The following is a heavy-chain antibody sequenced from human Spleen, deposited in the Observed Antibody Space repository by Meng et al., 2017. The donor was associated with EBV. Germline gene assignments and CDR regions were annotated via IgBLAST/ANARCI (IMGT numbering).Heavy chain of an antibody. J-gene: IGHJ4*02. Sequence: QVQLLHCGDEVKKPGASWNVSSKASGYTFRGDAMHWLRQAPGQRPEWIGWINTANGNTKYSQKFQGRVSITRDRSATTTNMELSSLTSEDTAVYYCATGGRPLWSHWGQGTLVTVSS. CDR1: GYTFRGDA. D-gene: IGHD2-8*02. CDR3: ATGGRPLWSH. CDR2: INTANGNT. V-gene: IGHV1-3*04.